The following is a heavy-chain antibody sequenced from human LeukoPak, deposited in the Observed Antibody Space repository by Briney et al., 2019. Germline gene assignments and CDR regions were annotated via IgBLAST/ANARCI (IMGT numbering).Heavy chain of an antibody. CDR1: GFTFSSYW. Sequence: GGSLRLSCAVSGFTFSSYWMTWVRQAPGKGLEWVAKIKEDGSEKYYVDSVKGRFTVSRDNVKNSLFLQMNSLRAEDTAVYYCAKDPGWELQFDYWGQGTLVTVSS. CDR2: IKEDGSEK. CDR3: AKDPGWELQFDY. J-gene: IGHJ4*02. D-gene: IGHD1-26*01. V-gene: IGHV3-7*03.